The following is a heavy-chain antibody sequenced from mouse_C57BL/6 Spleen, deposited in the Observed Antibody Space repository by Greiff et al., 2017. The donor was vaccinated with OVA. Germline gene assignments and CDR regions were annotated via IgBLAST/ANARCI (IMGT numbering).Heavy chain of an antibody. Sequence: VQLQQSGPELVKPGASVKISCKASGYTFTDYYMNWVKQSHGKSLEWIGDINPNNGGTSYNQKFKGKATLTVDKSSSTAYMELRSLTSEDSAVYYCASTMIKAYWGQGTLVTVSA. D-gene: IGHD2-4*01. CDR2: INPNNGGT. V-gene: IGHV1-26*01. J-gene: IGHJ3*01. CDR1: GYTFTDYY. CDR3: ASTMIKAY.